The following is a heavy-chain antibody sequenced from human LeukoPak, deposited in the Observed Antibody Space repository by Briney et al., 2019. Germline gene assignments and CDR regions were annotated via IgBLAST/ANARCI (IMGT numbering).Heavy chain of an antibody. CDR1: GDSVSSNRAA. CDR3: ARKRPWGLSRYFDY. CDR2: TFYRSKWNY. D-gene: IGHD7-27*01. V-gene: IGHV6-1*01. J-gene: IGHJ4*02. Sequence: SQTLSLTCAISGDSVSSNRAAWNWIRQSPSRGLEWLGRTFYRSKWNYDYALSVKSRITVKPDTSKNQFSLKLSSVTAADTAVYYCARKRPWGLSRYFDYWGQGTLVTVSS.